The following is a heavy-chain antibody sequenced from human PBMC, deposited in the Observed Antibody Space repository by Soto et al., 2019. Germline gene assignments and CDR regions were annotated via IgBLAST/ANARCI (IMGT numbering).Heavy chain of an antibody. J-gene: IGHJ5*02. CDR1: GGTFSSYA. V-gene: IGHV1-69*01. CDR3: ARVTSMVRGVIDNWFDP. D-gene: IGHD3-10*01. CDR2: IIPMYGPA. Sequence: QVPLVQSGAEVKKPGSSVTVSCKASGGTFSSYAIHWVRQAHGQGLEWMGGIIPMYGPAKYAQRFQGRVTINADESTTTVYIELTSLTSQDTAVYYFARVTSMVRGVIDNWFDPWGHGTLVTVSS.